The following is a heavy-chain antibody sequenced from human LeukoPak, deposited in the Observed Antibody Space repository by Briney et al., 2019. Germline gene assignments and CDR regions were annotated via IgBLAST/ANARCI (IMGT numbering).Heavy chain of an antibody. CDR1: GFTFSSYG. V-gene: IGHV3-30*02. CDR3: AKGGRGYSDYDLDY. Sequence: GESLRLSCAASGFTFSSYGMHWVRQAPGKGLEWVAFIRYGGSNKYYADSVKGRFTISRDNSKNTLYLQMNSLRAEDTAVYYCAKGGRGYSDYDLDYWGQGTLVTVSS. CDR2: IRYGGSNK. D-gene: IGHD5-12*01. J-gene: IGHJ4*02.